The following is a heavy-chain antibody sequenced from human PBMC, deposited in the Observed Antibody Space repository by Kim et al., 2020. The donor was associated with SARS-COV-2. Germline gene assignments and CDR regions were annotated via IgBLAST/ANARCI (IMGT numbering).Heavy chain of an antibody. V-gene: IGHV3-48*03. CDR3: ARGYSSGGGVTY. CDR2: ISSRGITI. D-gene: IGHD6-19*01. Sequence: GGSLRLSCAASGFTFSSYEMNWVRQAPGKGLEWVSYISSRGITIYYADSVKGRFTISRDNAKNSLYLQMNSLRAEDTAIYYCARGYSSGGGVTYWGQGTLVTLSS. J-gene: IGHJ4*02. CDR1: GFTFSSYE.